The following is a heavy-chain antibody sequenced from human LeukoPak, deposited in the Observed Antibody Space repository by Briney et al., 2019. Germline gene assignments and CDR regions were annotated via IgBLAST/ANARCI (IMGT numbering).Heavy chain of an antibody. V-gene: IGHV4-39*07. J-gene: IGHJ4*02. CDR3: ASSSGGYCTNGVCFIFDY. D-gene: IGHD2-8*01. Sequence: SETLSLTCTVSGGSISSSSYYWGWIRQPPGKGLEWIGSIYYSGSTYYNPSLKSRVTISVDTSKNQFSLKLSSVTAADTAVYYCASSSGGYCTNGVCFIFDYWGQGTLVTVSS. CDR2: IYYSGST. CDR1: GGSISSSSYY.